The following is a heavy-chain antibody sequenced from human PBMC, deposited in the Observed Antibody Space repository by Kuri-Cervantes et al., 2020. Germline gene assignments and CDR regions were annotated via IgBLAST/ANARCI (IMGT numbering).Heavy chain of an antibody. V-gene: IGHV4-4*02. CDR1: GGSISSSNW. J-gene: IGHJ4*02. D-gene: IGHD3-22*01. CDR3: ARLVYYDSSGYFQARYYFDY. Sequence: SETLSLTCAVSGGSISSSNWWSWVRQPPGKGLEWIGEIYHSGSTNYNPSLKSRVTISVDTSKNQFSLKLSSVTAADTAVYYCARLVYYDSSGYFQARYYFDYWGQGTLVTVSS. CDR2: IYHSGST.